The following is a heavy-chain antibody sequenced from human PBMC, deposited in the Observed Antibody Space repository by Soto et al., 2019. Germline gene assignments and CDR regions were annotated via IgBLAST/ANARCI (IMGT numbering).Heavy chain of an antibody. CDR1: GITFSSNW. J-gene: IGHJ5*02. Sequence: PGGSLRLSCAASGITFSSNWMHWVRQAPGKGLVWVSRINGAGSTTHYADSVKGRFTISRDNAKNTLYLQMNSLRAEDTAVYYCAKGSPVEWLESNCFDPWCQGTLVSVSS. CDR3: AKGSPVEWLESNCFDP. V-gene: IGHV3-74*01. D-gene: IGHD3-3*01. CDR2: INGAGSTT.